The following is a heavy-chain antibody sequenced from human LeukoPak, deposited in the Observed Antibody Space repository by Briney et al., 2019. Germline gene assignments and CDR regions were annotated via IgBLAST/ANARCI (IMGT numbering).Heavy chain of an antibody. V-gene: IGHV3-23*01. J-gene: IGHJ4*02. CDR1: GFTFSSYG. CDR3: ARDYSSSGGGFDY. D-gene: IGHD6-6*01. Sequence: GGSLRLSCAASGFTFSSYGMTWVRQAPGKGLEWVSAISYSGASTYYADSVKGRFTISRDNAKNSLYLQMNSLRAEDTAVYYCARDYSSSGGGFDYWGQGTLVTVSS. CDR2: ISYSGAST.